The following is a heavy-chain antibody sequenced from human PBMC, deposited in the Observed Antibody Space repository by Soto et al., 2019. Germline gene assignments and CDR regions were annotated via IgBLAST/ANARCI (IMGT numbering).Heavy chain of an antibody. CDR2: ISGSGGST. J-gene: IGHJ4*02. CDR3: AKDGITMIVVVTTPFFDY. Sequence: PGGSLRLSCAASGLTFSSYAMSWVRQAPGKGLEWVSAISGSGGSTYYADSVKGRFTISRDNSKNTLYLQMNSLRAEDTAVYYCAKDGITMIVVVTTPFFDYWGQGTLVTVSS. CDR1: GLTFSSYA. V-gene: IGHV3-23*01. D-gene: IGHD3-22*01.